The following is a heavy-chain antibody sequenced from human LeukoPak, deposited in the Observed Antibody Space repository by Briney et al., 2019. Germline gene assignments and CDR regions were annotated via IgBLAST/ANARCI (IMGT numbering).Heavy chain of an antibody. CDR2: IIPIFGIA. V-gene: IGHV1-69*04. CDR3: ARKRDMYCSGGSCGAFDI. Sequence: GASVKVSCKASGGTFNNYAISWVRQAPGQGLEWMGRIIPIFGIAKYAQKFQDRVTITADKSTSTAYMELSSLRFEDTAVYYCARKRDMYCSGGSCGAFDIWGQGTKVTVSS. J-gene: IGHJ3*02. CDR1: GGTFNNYA. D-gene: IGHD2-15*01.